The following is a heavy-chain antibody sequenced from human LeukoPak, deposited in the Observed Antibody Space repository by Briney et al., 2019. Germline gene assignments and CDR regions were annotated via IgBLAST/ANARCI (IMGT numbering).Heavy chain of an antibody. CDR3: ARSGGYDAYNWFDP. CDR2: IVVGSGNT. J-gene: IGHJ5*02. D-gene: IGHD5-12*01. V-gene: IGHV1-58*01. CDR1: GFTFTSSA. Sequence: ASVKVSCKASGFTFTSSAVQWVRQARGQRLEWIGWIVVGSGNTNYAQKFQERVTITRDMSTSTAYMELSSLRSEDTAVYYCARSGGYDAYNWFDPWGQGTLVTVSS.